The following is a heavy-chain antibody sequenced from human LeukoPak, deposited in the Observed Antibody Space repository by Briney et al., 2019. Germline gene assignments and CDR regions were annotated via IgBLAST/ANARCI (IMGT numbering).Heavy chain of an antibody. CDR2: IYTSGST. D-gene: IGHD3-10*01. J-gene: IGHJ4*02. CDR1: GGSISSYY. V-gene: IGHV4-4*07. Sequence: PSETLSLTCTVSGGSISSYYWSWIRQPAGKGLEWIGRIYTSGSTNYNPSLKSRVTMSVDTSKNQFSLKLSSVTAADTAVYYCARGHIGRLLWFGELGFYFDYWGQGTLVTVSS. CDR3: ARGHIGRLLWFGELGFYFDY.